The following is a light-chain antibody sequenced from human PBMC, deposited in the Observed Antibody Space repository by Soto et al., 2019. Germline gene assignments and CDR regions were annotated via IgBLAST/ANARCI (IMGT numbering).Light chain of an antibody. V-gene: IGKV1-5*01. J-gene: IGKJ5*01. CDR1: QSISSW. CDR2: DAS. CDR3: QQYNSYSIT. Sequence: DIQMTQSPSTLSASVGDRVTITCRASQSISSWLAWYQHKPGKAPKLLIYDASSLESGVPSSFSGSGSGTEFTLTIISLQPDDFATYYCQQYNSYSITFCQGTRLEIK.